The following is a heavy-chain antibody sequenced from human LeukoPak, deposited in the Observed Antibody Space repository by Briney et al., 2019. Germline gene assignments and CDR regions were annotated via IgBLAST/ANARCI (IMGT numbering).Heavy chain of an antibody. J-gene: IGHJ4*02. CDR3: ARKPSHCSSTSCDGYYLDY. Sequence: SETLSLTCAVYGGSFSGYYWSWIRQPPGKGQEWIGEINHSGSTNYNPSLKSRVTISVDTSKNQFSLKLSSVTAADTAVYYCARKPSHCSSTSCDGYYLDYWGQGTLVTVSS. D-gene: IGHD2-2*01. CDR1: GGSFSGYY. CDR2: INHSGST. V-gene: IGHV4-34*01.